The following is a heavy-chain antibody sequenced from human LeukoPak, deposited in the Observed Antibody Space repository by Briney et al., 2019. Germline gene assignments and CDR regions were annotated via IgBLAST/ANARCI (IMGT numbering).Heavy chain of an antibody. V-gene: IGHV4-39*07. CDR2: IYYSGST. CDR3: ARAIPTIPYSGSYGWFDP. CDR1: GGSISCSSYY. J-gene: IGHJ5*02. Sequence: KPSETLSLTCTVSGGSISCSSYYWGWIRQPPGKGLEWIGSIYYSGSTYYNPSLKSRVTISVDTSKNQFSLKLSSVTAADTAVYYCARAIPTIPYSGSYGWFDPWGQGTLVTVSS. D-gene: IGHD1-26*01.